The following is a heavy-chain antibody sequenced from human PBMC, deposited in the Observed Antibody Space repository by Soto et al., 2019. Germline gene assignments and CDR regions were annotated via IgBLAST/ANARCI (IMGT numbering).Heavy chain of an antibody. D-gene: IGHD3-10*01. CDR3: AIAGTMVRGVNEYYGMDV. CDR1: GGAFSSYA. J-gene: IGHJ6*02. CDR2: IIPIFGTA. Sequence: SAKASSKDSGGAFSSYALSWVLQAPGQGLEWMGGIIPIFGTATHAQKFQGRVTITADESTSTAYMELSSLRSEDTAVYYCAIAGTMVRGVNEYYGMDVWGQGTTVTVSS. V-gene: IGHV1-69*13.